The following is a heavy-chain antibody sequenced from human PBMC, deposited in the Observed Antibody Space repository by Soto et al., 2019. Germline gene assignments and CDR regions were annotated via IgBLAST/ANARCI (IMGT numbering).Heavy chain of an antibody. CDR1: GGTFSSYA. D-gene: IGHD5-18*01. Sequence: SVKVSCKASGGTFSSYAISWVRQAPGQGLEWMGGIIPIFGTANYAQKFQGRVTITADKSTSTAYMELSSLRSEDTAVYYCARGSSSGYSYGSVLGYYGMDVWGQGTTVTVSS. V-gene: IGHV1-69*06. CDR2: IIPIFGTA. CDR3: ARGSSSGYSYGSVLGYYGMDV. J-gene: IGHJ6*02.